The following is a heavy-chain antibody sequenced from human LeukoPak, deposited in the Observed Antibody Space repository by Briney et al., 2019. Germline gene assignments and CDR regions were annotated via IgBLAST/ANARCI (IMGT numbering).Heavy chain of an antibody. V-gene: IGHV3-23*01. D-gene: IGHD6-19*01. CDR1: GFTFSNYA. J-gene: IGHJ4*02. CDR3: AKDHEWLAPLDY. Sequence: TGGSLRLSCAASGFTFSNYAMSWVRQAPGKGLEWVSTFSGKSANTYYADSVKGRFTISRDNSKNTLYLQMNSLRAEDTAVYYCAKDHEWLAPLDYWGQGALVTVSS. CDR2: FSGKSANT.